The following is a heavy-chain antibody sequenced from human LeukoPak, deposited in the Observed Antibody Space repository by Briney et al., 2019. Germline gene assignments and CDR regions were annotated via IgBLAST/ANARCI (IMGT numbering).Heavy chain of an antibody. CDR1: GFSFSNYW. CDR3: VRDYVWGTSDTHY. J-gene: IGHJ4*02. D-gene: IGHD3-16*01. V-gene: IGHV3-7*01. Sequence: PGGSLRLSCAASGFSFSNYWMSWFRQTPRKGLEWVANIKEDGTDKYYLDSVKGRFTLSRDNTHNSVFLLMSSLRAEDTAVYYGVRDYVWGTSDTHYCGQGTLVTVHS. CDR2: IKEDGTDK.